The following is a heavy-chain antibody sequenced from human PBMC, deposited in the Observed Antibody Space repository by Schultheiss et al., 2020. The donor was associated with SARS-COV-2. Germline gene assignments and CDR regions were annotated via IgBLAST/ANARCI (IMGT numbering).Heavy chain of an antibody. D-gene: IGHD6-13*01. CDR2: ISAYNGNT. V-gene: IGHV1-18*01. CDR1: GYTFTSYG. CDR3: AREVPPGAGPAPHD. J-gene: IGHJ4*02. Sequence: ASVKVSCKASGYTFTSYGISWVRQAPGQGLEWMGWISAYNGNTNYAQKLQGRVTMTTDTSTTTAYMELRSLRSDDTAVYYCAREVPPGAGPAPHDWGQGTLVTVSS.